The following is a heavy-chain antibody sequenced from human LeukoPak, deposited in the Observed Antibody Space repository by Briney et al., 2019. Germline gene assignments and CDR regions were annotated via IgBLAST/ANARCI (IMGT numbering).Heavy chain of an antibody. CDR2: ISHSGST. D-gene: IGHD4-17*01. J-gene: IGHJ6*02. V-gene: IGHV4-59*11. CDR1: GDSMNGLS. Sequence: SETLSLTCTVSGDSMNGLSWSWIRQPPGKGLEWIGCISHSGSTDYNPSLKSRLTMSVDTSKNQFSLKLTSVTAADTAMYYCARGLRPRDYYYYGLDVWGPGTTVTVSS. CDR3: ARGLRPRDYYYYGLDV.